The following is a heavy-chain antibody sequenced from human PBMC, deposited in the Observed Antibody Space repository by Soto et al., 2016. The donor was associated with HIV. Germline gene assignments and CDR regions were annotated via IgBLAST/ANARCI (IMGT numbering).Heavy chain of an antibody. J-gene: IGHJ3*02. V-gene: IGHV3-23*01. Sequence: EVQLLESGGGLVQPGGSLRLSCTASGSTFNNYAMSWVRQAPGKGLEWVSTISGSGDSTYYADSVKGRFTISRDNSKNTLYVQMNSLRAEDTAVYYCAKVWWLRLGAFDIWGQGTMGTVSS. D-gene: IGHD5-12*01. CDR3: AKVWWLRLGAFDI. CDR2: ISGSGDST. CDR1: GSTFNNYA.